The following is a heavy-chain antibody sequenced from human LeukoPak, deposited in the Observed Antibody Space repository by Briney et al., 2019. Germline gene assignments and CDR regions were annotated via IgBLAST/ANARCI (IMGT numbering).Heavy chain of an antibody. Sequence: GGSLRLSCAASGFTFSSYAMSWVRQAPGKGLEWVSAISGSGGSTYYADSVKGRFTISRDNSKSTLYLQMNSLRAEDTAVYYCAKGDSSGYYYPNWFDPWGQGTLVTVSS. D-gene: IGHD3-22*01. CDR2: ISGSGGST. V-gene: IGHV3-23*01. CDR1: GFTFSSYA. J-gene: IGHJ5*02. CDR3: AKGDSSGYYYPNWFDP.